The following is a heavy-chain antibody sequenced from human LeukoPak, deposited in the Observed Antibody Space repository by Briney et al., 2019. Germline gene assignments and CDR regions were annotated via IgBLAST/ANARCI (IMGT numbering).Heavy chain of an antibody. CDR1: GFTFSSYS. CDR3: ARVHHWNDSPFQH. V-gene: IGHV3-21*01. J-gene: IGHJ1*01. Sequence: PGGSLRLSCAASGFTFSSYSMNWVRQAPGKGLEWVSSISSSSSYIYYADSVKGQFTISRDNAKNSLYLQMNSLRAEDTAVYYCARVHHWNDSPFQHWGQGTLVTVSS. D-gene: IGHD1-1*01. CDR2: ISSSSSYI.